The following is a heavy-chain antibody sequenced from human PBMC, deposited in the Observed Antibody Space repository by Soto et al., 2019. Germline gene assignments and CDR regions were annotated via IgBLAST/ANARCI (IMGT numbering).Heavy chain of an antibody. V-gene: IGHV4-59*08. CDR1: GGSISSYY. CDR3: ASHLWYSSGWYFDY. CDR2: IDDSGST. J-gene: IGHJ4*02. D-gene: IGHD6-19*01. Sequence: QVQLQESGPGLVKPSETLSLTCTVSGGSISSYYWSWIRQPPGKGLAWIGYIDDSGSTNYNPSRNSRAPMSVATPKNQFSLKQSAVTAADTAVYYCASHLWYSSGWYFDYWGQGALVTVS.